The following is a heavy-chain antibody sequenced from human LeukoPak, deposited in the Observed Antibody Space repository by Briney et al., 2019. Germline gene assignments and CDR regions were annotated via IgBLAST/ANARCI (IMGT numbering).Heavy chain of an antibody. CDR1: GGSIRSSSYY. CDR2: INHSGST. V-gene: IGHV4-39*07. D-gene: IGHD5-12*01. CDR3: ARRYSAYDPFDY. J-gene: IGHJ4*02. Sequence: SETLSLTCTVSGGSIRSSSYYWNWIRQPPGKGLEWIGKINHSGSTNYNPSLKSRVTISIDTSKNQFSLKLSSVTAADTALYFCARRYSAYDPFDYWGQGTLVTVSS.